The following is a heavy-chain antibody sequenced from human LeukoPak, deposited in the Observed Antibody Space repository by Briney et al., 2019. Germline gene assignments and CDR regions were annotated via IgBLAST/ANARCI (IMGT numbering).Heavy chain of an antibody. CDR1: GGTFSSYA. V-gene: IGHV1-69*05. CDR3: ARDLRFYGSGSQYYFDY. Sequence: SVKVSCKASGGTFSSYAISWVRQAPGQGLEWMGRIISIFGTANYAQKFQGRVTITTDESTSTAYMELSSLRSEDTAVYYCARDLRFYGSGSQYYFDYWGQGTLVTVTS. D-gene: IGHD3-10*01. J-gene: IGHJ4*02. CDR2: IISIFGTA.